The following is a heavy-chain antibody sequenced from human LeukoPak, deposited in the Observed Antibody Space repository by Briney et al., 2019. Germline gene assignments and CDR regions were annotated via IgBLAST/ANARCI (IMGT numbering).Heavy chain of an antibody. CDR1: GFTFSSYS. Sequence: KAGGSLRLSCAASGFTFSSYSMNWVRQAPGKGLEWVSSISSSTYIYYADSVKGRFTISRDNAKNSLYLQMNSLRAEDTAVYYCAREARYSGTFAYYFDYWGQGTLVTVSS. J-gene: IGHJ4*02. D-gene: IGHD1-26*01. CDR3: AREARYSGTFAYYFDY. CDR2: ISSSTYI. V-gene: IGHV3-21*01.